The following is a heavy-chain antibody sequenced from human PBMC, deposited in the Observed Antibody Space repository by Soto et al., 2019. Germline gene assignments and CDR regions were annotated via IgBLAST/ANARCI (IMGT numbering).Heavy chain of an antibody. CDR1: GVMFSSYA. J-gene: IGHJ5*02. Sequence: AGSLRLSCAASGVMFSSYAMSWVRQAPGKGLECVSSLCASGSTANLADSVEGRCTISRDNTKSTLYLQMNSLPAEDTAVYYCAKLTYPPYSTGYSYERVSGWTAPWGQGTPATV. D-gene: IGHD3-22*01. CDR3: AKLTYPPYSTGYSYERVSGWTAP. CDR2: LCASGSTA. V-gene: IGHV3-23*01.